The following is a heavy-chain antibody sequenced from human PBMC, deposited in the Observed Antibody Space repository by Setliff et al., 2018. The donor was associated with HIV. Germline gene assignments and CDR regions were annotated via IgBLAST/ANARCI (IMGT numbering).Heavy chain of an antibody. Sequence: ASVKVSCRASGYTFTSYGISWVRQAPGQGLEWMGWISAYNGNTTYAQKLQGRVTMTTDTSTSTAYMELRSLRSDATAVYYCARDPGVRVRGVIRAVAFDIWGQGTMVTVSS. CDR3: ARDPGVRVRGVIRAVAFDI. CDR1: GYTFTSYG. V-gene: IGHV1-18*01. CDR2: ISAYNGNT. D-gene: IGHD3-10*01. J-gene: IGHJ3*02.